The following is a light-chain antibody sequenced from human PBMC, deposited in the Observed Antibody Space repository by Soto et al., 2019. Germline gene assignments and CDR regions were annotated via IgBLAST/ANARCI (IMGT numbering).Light chain of an antibody. CDR3: SSFASSNTWV. CDR1: SSDVGAYNY. J-gene: IGLJ3*02. V-gene: IGLV2-8*01. Sequence: QSVLTQPPSASGSPGQSVTISCTGTSSDVGAYNYVAWYQQHAGKAPKLVIYEVTKRPSGVPDPFSGSKSANTASLTVSGLQAEDEADYYCSSFASSNTWVFGRGTKLTVL. CDR2: EVT.